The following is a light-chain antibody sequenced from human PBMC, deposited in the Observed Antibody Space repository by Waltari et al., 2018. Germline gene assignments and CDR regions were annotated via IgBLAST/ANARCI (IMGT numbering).Light chain of an antibody. Sequence: IVMTQTALLLSVAPGQSASISCKSSQSLLHSDGKTHLYWYVQRPRQSPQLLIHEVSSRFSGVPDRFTGSGSGTDFTLKIDRVEAEDVGVYYCMQAIHVRTFGQGTKVEIK. V-gene: IGKV2-29*02. CDR3: MQAIHVRT. CDR2: EVS. CDR1: QSLLHSDGKTH. J-gene: IGKJ1*01.